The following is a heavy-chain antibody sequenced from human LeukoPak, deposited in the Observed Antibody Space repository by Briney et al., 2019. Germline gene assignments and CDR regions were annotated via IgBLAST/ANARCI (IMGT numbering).Heavy chain of an antibody. Sequence: SETLSLTCTVSGDSISSGTFYWGWVRQPPGKGLEWIGCIHYSGNTYYNPSLKSPVTISVDTSKNQFSLNLSSVTAADTAVYCAGRVGATIWTGMEFWGQGILVTVSS. D-gene: IGHD1-26*01. V-gene: IGHV4-39*01. J-gene: IGHJ4*02. CDR2: IHYSGNT. CDR1: GDSISSGTFY. CDR3: GRVGATIWTGMEF.